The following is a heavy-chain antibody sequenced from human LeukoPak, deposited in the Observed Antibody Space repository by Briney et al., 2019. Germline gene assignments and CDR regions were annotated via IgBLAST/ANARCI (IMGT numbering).Heavy chain of an antibody. Sequence: PLQTLSLTSTVSGGSPSSGGYYWRWIRQPPGKGLEWLGFIYLSGSTYYNPSLKSRVTTSVDRSKNQISLKLSSVTAADTAVYYCARNVYIVATIRGNDAFDIWGQGTMVTVSS. J-gene: IGHJ3*02. CDR3: ARNVYIVATIRGNDAFDI. CDR2: IYLSGST. CDR1: GGSPSSGGYY. D-gene: IGHD5-12*01. V-gene: IGHV4-30-2*01.